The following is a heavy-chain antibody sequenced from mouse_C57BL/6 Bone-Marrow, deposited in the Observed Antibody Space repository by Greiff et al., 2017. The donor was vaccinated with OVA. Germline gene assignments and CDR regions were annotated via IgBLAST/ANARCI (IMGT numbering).Heavy chain of an antibody. CDR2: ISSGGDYI. D-gene: IGHD1-1*01. CDR3: TNYGYYYAMDY. V-gene: IGHV5-9-1*02. J-gene: IGHJ4*01. Sequence: EVMLVESGEGLVKPGGSLKLSCAASGFTFSSYAMSWVRQTPEKRLEWVAYISSGGDYIYYADTVKGRFTISRDNARNTLYLQMSSLKSEDTAMYYCTNYGYYYAMDYWGQGTSVTVSS. CDR1: GFTFSSYA.